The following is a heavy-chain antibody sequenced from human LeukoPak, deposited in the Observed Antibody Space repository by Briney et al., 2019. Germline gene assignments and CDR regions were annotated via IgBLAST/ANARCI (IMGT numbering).Heavy chain of an antibody. CDR3: AKDWGYTTMVSYYFDY. J-gene: IGHJ4*02. V-gene: IGHV3-33*06. D-gene: IGHD5-18*01. CDR1: GFTFSGYG. CDR2: IWYDGNNK. Sequence: GRSLRLSCAASGFTFSGYGMHWVRQAPDKGLEWEAVIWYDGNNKYYADSVKGRFTISRDNSKNTLYLQMNSLRVEDTAVYYCAKDWGYTTMVSYYFDYWGQGALVTVSS.